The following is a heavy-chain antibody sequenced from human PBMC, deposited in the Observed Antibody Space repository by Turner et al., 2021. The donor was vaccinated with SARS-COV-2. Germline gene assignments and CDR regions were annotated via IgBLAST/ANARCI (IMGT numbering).Heavy chain of an antibody. CDR1: GYTLTELS. CDR2: FDPEDGET. J-gene: IGHJ6*02. V-gene: IGHV1-24*01. D-gene: IGHD6-19*01. CDR3: ATGVAVAGTPSKYYYYYGMDV. Sequence: QVQLVQSGAEVKKPGASVKVSCKVSGYTLTELSKHWVRQAPGKGLEWMGGFDPEDGETIYAQKFQGRVTMTEDTSTDTAYMELSSLRSEDTAVYYCATGVAVAGTPSKYYYYYGMDVWGQGTTVTVSS.